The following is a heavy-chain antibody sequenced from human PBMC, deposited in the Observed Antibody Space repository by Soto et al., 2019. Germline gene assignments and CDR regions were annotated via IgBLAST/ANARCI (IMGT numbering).Heavy chain of an antibody. CDR1: GGSFSGYY. CDR3: AGQVATAPFFDY. V-gene: IGHV4-34*01. J-gene: IGHJ4*02. D-gene: IGHD5-12*01. CDR2: INHSGST. Sequence: TSETLSLTCAVYGGSFSGYYWSWIRQPPGKGLEWIGEINHSGSTNYNPSLKSRVTISVDTSKNQFSLKLSSVTAADTAVYYCAGQVATAPFFDYWGQGTLVTVSS.